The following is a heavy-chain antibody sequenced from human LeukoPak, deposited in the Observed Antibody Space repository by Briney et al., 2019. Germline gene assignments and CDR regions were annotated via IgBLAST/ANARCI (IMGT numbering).Heavy chain of an antibody. V-gene: IGHV3-15*01. CDR1: GFTFSSYA. D-gene: IGHD4-11*01. Sequence: PGGSLRLSCAASGFTFSSYAMSWVRHAPGKGLEGVGRIKSKTDGETSDYAAPVKGRFTISRDDSKNTLYLQMNSLKTEDTAVYYCTTEEYTVTGRVDYWGQGTLVTVSS. J-gene: IGHJ4*02. CDR2: IKSKTDGETS. CDR3: TTEEYTVTGRVDY.